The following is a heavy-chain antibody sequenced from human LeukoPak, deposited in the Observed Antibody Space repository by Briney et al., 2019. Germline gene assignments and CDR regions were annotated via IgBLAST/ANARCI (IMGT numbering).Heavy chain of an antibody. Sequence: GGSLRLSCAASGFTFSNYNMNWVRQSPGKGLEWLSYISGSATTMYSADSVKGRFIISRGNAKNSLYSQMNSLRAEDTAIYFCARDLISGATKSYYGMDVWGRGTTVTVSS. V-gene: IGHV3-48*01. D-gene: IGHD1-26*01. J-gene: IGHJ6*02. CDR3: ARDLISGATKSYYGMDV. CDR2: ISGSATTM. CDR1: GFTFSNYN.